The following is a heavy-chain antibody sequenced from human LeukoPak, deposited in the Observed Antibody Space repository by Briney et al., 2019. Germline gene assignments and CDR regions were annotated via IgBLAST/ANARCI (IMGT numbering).Heavy chain of an antibody. J-gene: IGHJ4*02. CDR3: ARESAAGTRDFDY. V-gene: IGHV3-21*01. Sequence: GGSLRLSCAASGFTFSSYSMNWVRQAPGKGLEWVSSISSSSSYIYYADSVKGRFTISRDNAKNSLYLQMNSLRVGDTAVYYCARESAAGTRDFDYWGQGTLVTVSS. CDR1: GFTFSSYS. CDR2: ISSSSSYI. D-gene: IGHD6-13*01.